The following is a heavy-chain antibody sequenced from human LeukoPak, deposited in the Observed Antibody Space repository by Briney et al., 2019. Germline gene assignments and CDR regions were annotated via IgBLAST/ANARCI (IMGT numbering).Heavy chain of an antibody. Sequence: PGGSLRLSCAASGFTFSSYSMNWVRQTPGKGLERVSHISSSGSTVYYADSVKGRFTISRDNTKKSLYLQMNSLGADDTAVYYCARLGHIAAAGTVDYWGLGTLVIVSS. D-gene: IGHD6-13*01. CDR1: GFTFSSYS. J-gene: IGHJ4*02. V-gene: IGHV3-48*01. CDR2: ISSSGSTV. CDR3: ARLGHIAAAGTVDY.